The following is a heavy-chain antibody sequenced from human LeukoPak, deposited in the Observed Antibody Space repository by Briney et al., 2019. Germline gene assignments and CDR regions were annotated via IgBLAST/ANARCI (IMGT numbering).Heavy chain of an antibody. CDR2: ISGSGDYT. Sequence: PGGSLRLSCEASGFTFSSYGMTWVRQAPGKGLEWVSGISGSGDYTKHADPVKGRFTISRDNSRNTVYLLMDSLRAEDTAVYYCAKIGRKYDFWTGFYEEEVDYMDVWGKGTTVTVSS. CDR3: AKIGRKYDFWTGFYEEEVDYMDV. J-gene: IGHJ6*03. V-gene: IGHV3-23*01. D-gene: IGHD3-3*01. CDR1: GFTFSSYG.